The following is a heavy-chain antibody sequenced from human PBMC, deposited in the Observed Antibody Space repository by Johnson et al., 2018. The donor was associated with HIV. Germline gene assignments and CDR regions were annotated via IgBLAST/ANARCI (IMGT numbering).Heavy chain of an antibody. J-gene: IGHJ3*02. Sequence: VLLVESGGGVVQPGRSLRLSCAASGFTFSSYAMHWVRQAPGKGLEWVAVISYDGSNKYYADSVKGRFTISRDNSKNTLYLQMNSLRAEDTAVYYCARDFLEGWELLSGSAFDIWGQGTMITVSS. D-gene: IGHD1-26*01. V-gene: IGHV3-30-3*01. CDR1: GFTFSSYA. CDR3: ARDFLEGWELLSGSAFDI. CDR2: ISYDGSNK.